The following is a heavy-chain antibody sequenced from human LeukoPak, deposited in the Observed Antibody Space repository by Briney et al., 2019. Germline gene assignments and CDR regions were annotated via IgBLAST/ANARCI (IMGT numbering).Heavy chain of an antibody. J-gene: IGHJ6*02. V-gene: IGHV4-34*01. CDR1: GGSFSGYY. Sequence: SETLSLTCAVYGGSFSGYYWSWIRQPPGKGLDWIGEINHSGSTNYNPSLKSRVTISVDTSKNQFSLKLSSVTAADTAVYYCARGPDMTTVTPTNYYYYAMDVWGQGTTVIVSS. CDR2: INHSGST. CDR3: ARGPDMTTVTPTNYYYYAMDV. D-gene: IGHD4-17*01.